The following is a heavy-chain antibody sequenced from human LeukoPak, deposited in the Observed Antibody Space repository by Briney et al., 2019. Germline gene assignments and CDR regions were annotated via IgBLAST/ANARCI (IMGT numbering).Heavy chain of an antibody. D-gene: IGHD3-10*01. V-gene: IGHV4-59*01. CDR3: ASSSSGSYYNGFDI. CDR1: GASISNYY. Sequence: SETLSLTCTVSGASISNYYWTWIRQPPGKGLEWIGYTFYSGSTNYNPSLKSRVTISLDTSKNHFSLKLNSVTAADTAVYYCASSSSGSYYNGFDIWGQGTMVTVAS. J-gene: IGHJ3*02. CDR2: TFYSGST.